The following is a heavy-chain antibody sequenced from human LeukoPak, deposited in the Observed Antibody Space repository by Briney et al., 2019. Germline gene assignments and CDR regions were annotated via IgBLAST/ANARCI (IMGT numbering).Heavy chain of an antibody. CDR3: ARGKRPTTLFRGTARYYFDY. J-gene: IGHJ4*02. Sequence: GASVKVSWKASGYTFTSYDINWVRQATGQGPEWMGWMSPNSDNTGYAQKFQGRVTMTRDTSISTVYMELSSLRSEDTAVYYCARGKRPTTLFRGTARYYFDYWGQGTLVTVSS. CDR1: GYTFTSYD. V-gene: IGHV1-8*01. CDR2: MSPNSDNT. D-gene: IGHD3-10*01.